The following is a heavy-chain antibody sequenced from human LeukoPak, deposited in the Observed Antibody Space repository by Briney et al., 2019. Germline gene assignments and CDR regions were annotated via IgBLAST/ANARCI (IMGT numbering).Heavy chain of an antibody. CDR3: ARRLIRYFDWLLPDAFDP. J-gene: IGHJ5*02. Sequence: SETLSLTCTVSGGSISSYYWSWIRQPPGKGLEWIGEINHSGSTNYNPSLKSRVTISVDTSKNQFSLKLSSVTAADTAVYYCARRLIRYFDWLLPDAFDPWGQGTLVTVSS. CDR2: INHSGST. D-gene: IGHD3-9*01. CDR1: GGSISSYY. V-gene: IGHV4-34*01.